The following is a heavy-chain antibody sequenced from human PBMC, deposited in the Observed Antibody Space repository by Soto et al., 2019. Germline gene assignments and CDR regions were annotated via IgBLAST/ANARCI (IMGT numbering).Heavy chain of an antibody. Sequence: ASVKVSCKTSGFTFTNSAVQWVRQSRGQRLEWIGWIILASGRTNYAREVQERVTISRDTSTSTAYMELSGLRSEDTAVYYCVAELYSGGGCCWFYFWGQGTMVTIS. CDR1: GFTFTNSA. CDR2: IILASGRT. J-gene: IGHJ3*01. V-gene: IGHV1-58*01. D-gene: IGHD2-15*01. CDR3: VAELYSGGGCCWFYF.